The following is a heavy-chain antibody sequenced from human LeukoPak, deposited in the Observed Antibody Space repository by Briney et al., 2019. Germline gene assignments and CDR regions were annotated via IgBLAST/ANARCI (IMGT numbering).Heavy chain of an antibody. CDR1: GFTFSSYS. V-gene: IGHV3-21*01. J-gene: IGHJ4*02. CDR3: AGDLYCSGGSCYSLDY. Sequence: PGGSLRLSCAASGFTFSSYSMNWVRQAPGKGLEWVSSISSTSSYIYYADSVKGRFTISRDNAKNSLYLQMNSLRAEDTAVYYCAGDLYCSGGSCYSLDYWGQGTLVTVSS. D-gene: IGHD2-15*01. CDR2: ISSTSSYI.